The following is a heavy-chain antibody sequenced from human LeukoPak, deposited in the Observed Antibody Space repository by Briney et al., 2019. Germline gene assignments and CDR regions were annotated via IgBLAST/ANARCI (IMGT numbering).Heavy chain of an antibody. CDR2: INHSGST. CDR3: ARGLTTVTTFNWFDP. J-gene: IGHJ5*02. CDR1: GGPFSGYF. Sequence: SETLSLTCAVYGGPFSGYFWSWIRQPPGKGLEWIGEINHSGSTNYNPSLKSRVTISVDTSKNQFSLKLSSVTAADTAVYSCARGLTTVTTFNWFDPWGQGTLVAVSS. D-gene: IGHD4-17*01. V-gene: IGHV4-34*01.